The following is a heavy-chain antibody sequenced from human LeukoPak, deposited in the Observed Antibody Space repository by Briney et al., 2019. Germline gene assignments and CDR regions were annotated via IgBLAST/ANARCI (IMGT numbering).Heavy chain of an antibody. D-gene: IGHD3-3*01. CDR2: ISGSGGST. J-gene: IGHJ4*02. CDR3: ATVHFGYFTF. Sequence: SGGSLRLSCAASGFTFSSYAMSWVRQAPGKGLEWVSAISGSGGSTYYADSVKGRFTVSRDNAKNSLYLQMNSLRADDTAVYYCATVHFGYFTFWGQGTLVPVSS. CDR1: GFTFSSYA. V-gene: IGHV3-23*01.